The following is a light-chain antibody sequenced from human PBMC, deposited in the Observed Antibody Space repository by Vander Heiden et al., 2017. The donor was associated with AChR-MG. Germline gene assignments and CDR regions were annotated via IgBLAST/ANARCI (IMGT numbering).Light chain of an antibody. CDR1: SLRSNY. J-gene: IGLJ2*01. CDR2: GNN. Sequence: SSELTQDPAVAVALGQTASTTSQGDSLRSNYASGYRQKQRQATTLVIYGNNNRPSGIPDRFSGSSSGDTASLTITVAQAEDEADFYCNSRDSFGSQLVLFGGGTKLTVL. CDR3: NSRDSFGSQLVL. V-gene: IGLV3-19*01.